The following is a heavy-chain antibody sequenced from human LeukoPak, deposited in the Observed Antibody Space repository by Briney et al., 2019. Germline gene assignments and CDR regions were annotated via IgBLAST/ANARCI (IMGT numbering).Heavy chain of an antibody. V-gene: IGHV3-23*01. CDR3: AKCRAPYYYDSSGPVDY. J-gene: IGHJ4*02. D-gene: IGHD3-22*01. CDR2: IRGSGGST. CDR1: GFTFSSYA. Sequence: GGSLILSCAASGFTFSSYAMSSVRQAPGNGLELVSAIRGSGGSTYYADAVKGRFTISRDNSKNTLYLQMNSLRAEDTAVYYCAKCRAPYYYDSSGPVDYWGQGTLVTVSS.